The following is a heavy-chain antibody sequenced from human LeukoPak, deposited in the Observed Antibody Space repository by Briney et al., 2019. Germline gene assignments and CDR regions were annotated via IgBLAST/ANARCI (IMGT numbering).Heavy chain of an antibody. CDR1: GGSISSNY. Sequence: SETLSLTCTVSGGSISSNYWSWMRQPPGKGLEWIGYFYYSGSTTYNPSLKSRVTISVDTSRNQFSLKLSSVTAADTAIYYCARHEGVTGYYPPDYWGQGTLVTVSS. D-gene: IGHD3-9*01. V-gene: IGHV4-59*08. CDR3: ARHEGVTGYYPPDY. CDR2: FYYSGST. J-gene: IGHJ4*02.